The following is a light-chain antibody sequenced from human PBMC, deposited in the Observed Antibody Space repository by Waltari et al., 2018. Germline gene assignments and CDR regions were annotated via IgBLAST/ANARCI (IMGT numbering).Light chain of an antibody. V-gene: IGLV2-23*01. J-gene: IGLJ1*01. CDR3: CSYAGGTAYV. CDR1: RRDIGTYNF. CDR2: EAT. Sequence: SALTQPASGSGSPGQSITISCTGTRRDIGTYNFVSWYQEYPGKAPKLIIYEATKRPSGVSDRFSASKSGNTASLTISGLQADDEADYSCCSYAGGTAYVFGTGTRVTVL.